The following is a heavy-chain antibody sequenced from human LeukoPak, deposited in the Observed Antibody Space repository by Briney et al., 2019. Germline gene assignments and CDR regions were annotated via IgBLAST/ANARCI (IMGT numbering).Heavy chain of an antibody. CDR3: ARAPITRPFYFDY. J-gene: IGHJ4*02. Sequence: GGSLRLSCTASGFAFDEHGMSWVRQVPGKGLEWVSGINWSGGSTGYADPLRGRFTISRDNAKNSLYLQMDSLRAEDTALYYCARAPITRPFYFDYLGQGTLVTVSS. CDR2: INWSGGST. CDR1: GFAFDEHG. D-gene: IGHD3-10*01. V-gene: IGHV3-20*04.